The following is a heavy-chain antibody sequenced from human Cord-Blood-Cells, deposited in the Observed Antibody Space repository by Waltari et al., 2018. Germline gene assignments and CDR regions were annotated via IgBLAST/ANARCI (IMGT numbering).Heavy chain of an antibody. D-gene: IGHD3-10*01. Sequence: AEVKKPGESLKISCKGSGYSFTSYWIGWVREMPGKGLEWMGIIYPGDSDTRYSPSFQGQVTISADKSISTAYLQWSSLKASDTAMYYCARSTSSALDALDIWGKGKMVPFS. CDR3: ARSTSSALDALDI. J-gene: IGHJ3*02. CDR1: GYSFTSYW. V-gene: IGHV5-51*01. CDR2: IYPGDSDT.